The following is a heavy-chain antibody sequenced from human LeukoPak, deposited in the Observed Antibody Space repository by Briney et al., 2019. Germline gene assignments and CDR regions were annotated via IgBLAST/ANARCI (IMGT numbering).Heavy chain of an antibody. CDR2: MFHGGNT. D-gene: IGHD2-15*01. CDR3: ARTLYCSGATCFSPELLDT. J-gene: IGHJ5*02. CDR1: GYSISSGYH. V-gene: IGHV4-38-2*01. Sequence: SETLSLTCAVSGYSISSGYHWGWVRQPPGKGPIWIGSMFHGGNTYCNPSLKSRVTMSIDTSMNQFSLNLTSVTAADTAVYFCARTLYCSGATCFSPELLDTWGQGTLVTVSS.